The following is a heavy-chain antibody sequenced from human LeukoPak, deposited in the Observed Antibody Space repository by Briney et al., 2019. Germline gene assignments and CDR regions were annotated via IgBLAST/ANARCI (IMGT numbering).Heavy chain of an antibody. Sequence: ASVKVSCKASGYTFTGYYMHWVRQAPGQGLEWMGWMNPNSGNTGYAQKFQGRVTMTRNTSISTAYMELSSLRSEDTAVYYCARGPYDYVWGSYRHFNWFDPWGQGTLVTVSS. CDR1: GYTFTGYY. D-gene: IGHD3-16*02. V-gene: IGHV1-8*02. CDR3: ARGPYDYVWGSYRHFNWFDP. CDR2: MNPNSGNT. J-gene: IGHJ5*02.